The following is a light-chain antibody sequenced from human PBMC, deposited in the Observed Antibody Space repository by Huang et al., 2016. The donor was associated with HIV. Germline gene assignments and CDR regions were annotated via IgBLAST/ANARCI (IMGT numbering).Light chain of an antibody. Sequence: EIVLTQSPATLSLSPGERATLSCRASQNIPRFLAWYRQKPGQAPRLLIFDATNRATGTPARFSGSGSGTDFTLTIHSLEPEDFAVYYCQQRIQWPRLTFGGGTRVEMK. CDR3: QQRIQWPRLT. V-gene: IGKV3-11*01. J-gene: IGKJ4*01. CDR1: QNIPRF. CDR2: DAT.